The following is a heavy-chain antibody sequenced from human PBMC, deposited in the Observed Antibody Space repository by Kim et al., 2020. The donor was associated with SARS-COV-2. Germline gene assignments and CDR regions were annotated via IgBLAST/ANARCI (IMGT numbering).Heavy chain of an antibody. CDR1: GYSFTSYW. Sequence: GESLKISCKGSGYSFTSYWISWVRQMPGKGLEWMGRIDPSDSYTNYSPSFQGHVTISADKSISTAYLQWSSLKASDTAMYYCARHFRAAVVPAAMSYYYYGMDVWGQGTTVTVSS. CDR2: IDPSDSYT. V-gene: IGHV5-10-1*01. D-gene: IGHD2-2*01. CDR3: ARHFRAAVVPAAMSYYYYGMDV. J-gene: IGHJ6*02.